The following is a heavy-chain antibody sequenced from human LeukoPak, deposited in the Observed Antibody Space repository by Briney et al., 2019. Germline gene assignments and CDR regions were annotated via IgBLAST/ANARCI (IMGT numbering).Heavy chain of an antibody. J-gene: IGHJ4*02. V-gene: IGHV4-39*07. Sequence: SETLSLTCTVSGGSISSSSYYWGWIRQPPGKGLEWIGSIYYSGSTYYNPSLKSRVTISVDTSKNQFSLKLSSVTAADTAVYYCARSYDSSGYYYNYWGQGTLVTVSS. CDR1: GGSISSSSYY. CDR2: IYYSGST. D-gene: IGHD3-22*01. CDR3: ARSYDSSGYYYNY.